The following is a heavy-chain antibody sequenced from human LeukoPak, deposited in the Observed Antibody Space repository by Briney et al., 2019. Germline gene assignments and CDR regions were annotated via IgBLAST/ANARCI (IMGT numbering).Heavy chain of an antibody. D-gene: IGHD3-22*01. J-gene: IGHJ4*02. CDR2: ISWNSGSI. Sequence: GGSLRLSCAASGFTFDDYAMHWVRQAPGKGLEWVSGISWNSGSIGYADSVKSRFTISRDNAKNSLYLQMNSLRAEDTALYYCAKGYYYDSSGYIDYWGQGTLVTVSS. CDR1: GFTFDDYA. V-gene: IGHV3-9*01. CDR3: AKGYYYDSSGYIDY.